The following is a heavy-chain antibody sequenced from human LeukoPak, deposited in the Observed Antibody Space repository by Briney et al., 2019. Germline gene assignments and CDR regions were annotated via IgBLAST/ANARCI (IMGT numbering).Heavy chain of an antibody. D-gene: IGHD6-13*01. CDR2: INPNSGGT. V-gene: IGHV1-2*02. CDR1: GYTFTGYY. Sequence: GASVKVSCKASGYTFTGYYMHWVRQAPGQGLEWMGWINPNSGGTNYAQKFQGRVTMTRDTSISTAYMELSRLRSDDTAVYYCARTGSSWYLGYYYYMDVWGKGTTVTVSS. CDR3: ARTGSSWYLGYYYYMDV. J-gene: IGHJ6*03.